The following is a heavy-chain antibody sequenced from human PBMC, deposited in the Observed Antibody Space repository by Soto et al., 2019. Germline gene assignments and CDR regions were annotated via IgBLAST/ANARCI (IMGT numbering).Heavy chain of an antibody. D-gene: IGHD6-19*01. CDR2: ISYDGSNK. CDR1: GCTFSSYC. V-gene: IGHV3-30*18. J-gene: IGHJ4*02. CDR3: AKDLHWLAPDY. Sequence: GGSLRLSCAASGCTFSSYCMHLVRQAPGKGLGWVAVISYDGSNKYYAGSVKGRFTISRDNSKSTLYLQMNSLRAEDTAVYYCAKDLHWLAPDYWGQGTLVTVSS.